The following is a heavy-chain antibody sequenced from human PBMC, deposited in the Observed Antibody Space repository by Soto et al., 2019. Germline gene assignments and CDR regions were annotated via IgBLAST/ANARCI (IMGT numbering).Heavy chain of an antibody. D-gene: IGHD5-18*01. Sequence: HVQLQESGPGLVKPSQTLSVPCTVSGGSISSGGSYWSWIRQHPGKRLECIGNIHYSGTTYYNPSLKSRVTISIDTSKTQFSVKLSSVTAGDTAVYYWVRDRDSFGFHAYWCQGTVVSV. V-gene: IGHV4-31*03. J-gene: IGHJ1*01. CDR2: IHYSGTT. CDR3: VRDRDSFGFHAY. CDR1: GGSISSGGSY.